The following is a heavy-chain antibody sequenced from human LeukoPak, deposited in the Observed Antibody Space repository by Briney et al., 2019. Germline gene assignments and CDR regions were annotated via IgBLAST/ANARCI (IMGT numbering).Heavy chain of an antibody. V-gene: IGHV4-34*01. CDR2: INHSRST. CDR1: GWSFSGYY. Sequence: SETLSLTFPVCGWSFSGYYWNWIRQPPAKGLDWMGEINHSRSTYYNPSLQSRVTISVDTSKNQFSLKLSSVSAADTAVYYCARGIQLLRYYYYYYGMDVWGQGTTVTVSS. D-gene: IGHD2-2*01. J-gene: IGHJ6*02. CDR3: ARGIQLLRYYYYYYGMDV.